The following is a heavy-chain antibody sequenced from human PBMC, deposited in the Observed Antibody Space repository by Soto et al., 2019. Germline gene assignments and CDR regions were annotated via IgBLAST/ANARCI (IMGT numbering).Heavy chain of an antibody. CDR2: IRSKANSYAT. CDR3: TRHVQEPGGLLYPLAQ. J-gene: IGHJ4*02. Sequence: GGSLRLSCAASGFTFSGSAMHWVRQASGKGLEWVGRIRSKANSYATAYAASVKGRFTISRDDSKNTAYLQMNSLKTEDTAVYYCTRHVQEPGGLLYPLAQWGQGT. CDR1: GFTFSGSA. D-gene: IGHD2-8*01. V-gene: IGHV3-73*01.